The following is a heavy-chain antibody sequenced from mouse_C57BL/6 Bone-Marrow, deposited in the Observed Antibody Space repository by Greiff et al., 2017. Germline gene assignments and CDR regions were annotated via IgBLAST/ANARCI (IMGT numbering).Heavy chain of an antibody. CDR3: ARDRDYGSSYEGWFAD. Sequence: VQLQQSGPELVKPGASVKISCKASGYAFSSSWMNWVKQRPGQGLEWIGRIYPGDGDTNYTGKFKGKATLTADKSSSTAYLQLSSLTSEDSAVYFCARDRDYGSSYEGWFADWGQGTLVTVSA. J-gene: IGHJ3*01. V-gene: IGHV1-82*01. CDR2: IYPGDGDT. CDR1: GYAFSSSW. D-gene: IGHD1-1*01.